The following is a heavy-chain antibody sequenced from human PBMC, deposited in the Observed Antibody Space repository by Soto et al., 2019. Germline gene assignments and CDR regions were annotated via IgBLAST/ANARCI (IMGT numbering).Heavy chain of an antibody. CDR1: GGSISSYY. CDR3: ARLGITTYYDFWSGSSWFDP. D-gene: IGHD3-3*01. V-gene: IGHV4-59*08. J-gene: IGHJ5*02. CDR2: IYYSGST. Sequence: SETLSLTCTVSGGSISSYYWSWIRQPPGKGLDWIGYIYYSGSTNYNPSLKSRVTISVDTSKNQFSLKLSSVTAADTAVYYCARLGITTYYDFWSGSSWFDPWGQGTLVTVSS.